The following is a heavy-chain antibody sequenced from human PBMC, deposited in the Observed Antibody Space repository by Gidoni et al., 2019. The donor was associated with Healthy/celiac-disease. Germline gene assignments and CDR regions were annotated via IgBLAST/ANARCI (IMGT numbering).Heavy chain of an antibody. V-gene: IGHV4-38-2*02. Sequence: QVQLQESGPGLVQPSETLSLTCTVSGYSISSGYYWGWIRQPPGKGLEWIGSIYHSGSTYYNPSLKSRVTISVDTSKNQFSLKLSSVTAADTAVYYCARDLRTNWFDPWGQGTLVTVSS. D-gene: IGHD3-10*01. CDR2: IYHSGST. CDR1: GYSISSGYY. CDR3: ARDLRTNWFDP. J-gene: IGHJ5*02.